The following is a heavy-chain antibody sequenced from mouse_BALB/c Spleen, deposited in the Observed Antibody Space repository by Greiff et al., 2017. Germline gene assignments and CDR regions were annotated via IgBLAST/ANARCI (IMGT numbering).Heavy chain of an antibody. J-gene: IGHJ3*01. D-gene: IGHD2-1*01. CDR2: IWAGGST. CDR3: AREGDYGNYLAY. V-gene: IGHV2-9*02. CDR1: GFSLTSYG. Sequence: QVQLQESGPGLVAPSQSLSITCTVSGFSLTSYGVHWVRQPPGKGLEWLGVIWAGGSTNYNSALMSRLSISKDNSKSQVFLKMNSLQTDDTAMYYCAREGDYGNYLAYWGQGTLVTVSA.